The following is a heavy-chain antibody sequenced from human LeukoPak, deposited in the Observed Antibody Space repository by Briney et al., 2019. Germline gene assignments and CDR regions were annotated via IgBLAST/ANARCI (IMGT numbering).Heavy chain of an antibody. CDR3: AKDNDYGSGSYFPYYYGMDV. CDR2: ISYDGSKK. CDR1: GFTFSRYG. Sequence: GGSLRLSCEASGFTFSRYGMHWVRQAPGKGLEWVAVISYDGSKKYYVDSVKGRFTISRDNSKNPLYLQMNSLRAEDTAVHYCAKDNDYGSGSYFPYYYGMDVWGQGTTVTVSS. J-gene: IGHJ6*02. V-gene: IGHV3-30*18. D-gene: IGHD3-10*01.